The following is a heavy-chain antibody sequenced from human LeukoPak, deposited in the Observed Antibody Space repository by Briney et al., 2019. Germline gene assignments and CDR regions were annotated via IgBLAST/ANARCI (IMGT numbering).Heavy chain of an antibody. J-gene: IGHJ6*03. Sequence: ASVKVSCKASGGTFSSYAISWVRQAPGQGLEWVGGIIPIFGTANYAQKFQGRVTITTDESTSTAYMELSSLRSDDTAVYYCARDPSSSSWYEFYYYYMDVWGKGTTVTVSS. CDR3: ARDPSSSSWYEFYYYYMDV. V-gene: IGHV1-69*05. CDR2: IIPIFGTA. CDR1: GGTFSSYA. D-gene: IGHD6-13*01.